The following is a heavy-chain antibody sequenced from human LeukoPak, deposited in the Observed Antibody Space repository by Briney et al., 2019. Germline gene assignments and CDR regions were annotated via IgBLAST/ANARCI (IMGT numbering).Heavy chain of an antibody. J-gene: IGHJ4*02. CDR2: IYPGDSDT. V-gene: IGHV5-51*01. CDR1: GYSFTSYW. CDR3: ARRPYDILTGYLEYYFDY. Sequence: GESLKISCKGSGYSFTSYWIGWVRQMPGKGLEWMGIIYPGDSDTRYSPSFQGQVTISADKSISTAYLQWSSLKASDTAMYYCARRPYDILTGYLEYYFDYWGQGTLVTVPS. D-gene: IGHD3-9*01.